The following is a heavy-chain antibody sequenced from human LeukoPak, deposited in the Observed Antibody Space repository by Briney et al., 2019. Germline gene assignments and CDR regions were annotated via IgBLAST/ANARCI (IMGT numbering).Heavy chain of an antibody. Sequence: ASVKVSCKTSGYTFTASYMHWVRQAPGQGLEWMGWINPNSGGTNYAQKFQGRVTMTRDTSISTAYMELSRLRSDDTAVYYCARDRQEMATISSDYWGQGTLVTVSS. J-gene: IGHJ4*02. D-gene: IGHD5-24*01. CDR3: ARDRQEMATISSDY. CDR1: GYTFTASY. V-gene: IGHV1-2*02. CDR2: INPNSGGT.